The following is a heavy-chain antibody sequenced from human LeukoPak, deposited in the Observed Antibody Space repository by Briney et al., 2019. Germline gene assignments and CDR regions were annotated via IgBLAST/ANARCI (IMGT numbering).Heavy chain of an antibody. J-gene: IGHJ4*02. Sequence: GGSLTLSCAASGFTFSSYGMHWVRQAPGKGLEWVAVIWYDGSNKYYADSVKGRFTISRDNSKNTLYLQMNSLRAEDTAVYYCARDARYNWNDGALDYWGQGTLVTVSS. V-gene: IGHV3-33*01. CDR2: IWYDGSNK. CDR3: ARDARYNWNDGALDY. D-gene: IGHD1-1*01. CDR1: GFTFSSYG.